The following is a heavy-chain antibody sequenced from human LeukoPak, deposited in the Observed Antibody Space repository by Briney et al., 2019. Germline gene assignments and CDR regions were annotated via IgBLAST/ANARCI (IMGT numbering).Heavy chain of an antibody. D-gene: IGHD6-19*01. V-gene: IGHV3-23*03. J-gene: IGHJ6*03. CDR3: AKDDTAVAGIYYYYYMDV. CDR1: GFTFNNYA. Sequence: PGGSLRLSCAASGFTFNNYAMNWVRQAPGKGLEWVSSIDGDESATYYGDSVKGRFTISRDNAKNTLYLQMNSLRAEDTAVYYCAKDDTAVAGIYYYYYMDVWGKGTTVTISS. CDR2: IDGDESAT.